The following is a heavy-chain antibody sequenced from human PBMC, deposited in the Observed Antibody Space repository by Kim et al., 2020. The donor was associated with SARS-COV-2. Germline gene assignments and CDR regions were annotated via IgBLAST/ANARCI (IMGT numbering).Heavy chain of an antibody. Sequence: SETLSLTCTVSGGSISSYYWSWIRQPPGKGLEWIGYIYYSGSTNYNPSLKSRVTISVDTSKNQFSLKLSSVTAADTAVYYCARGYCSSTSCRKNYYYYYGMDVWGQGTTVTVSS. D-gene: IGHD2-2*01. J-gene: IGHJ6*02. V-gene: IGHV4-59*08. CDR2: IYYSGST. CDR1: GGSISSYY. CDR3: ARGYCSSTSCRKNYYYYYGMDV.